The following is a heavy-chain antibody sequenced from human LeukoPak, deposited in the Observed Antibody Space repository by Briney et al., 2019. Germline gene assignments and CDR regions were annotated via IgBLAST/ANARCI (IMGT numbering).Heavy chain of an antibody. CDR3: ASRRGGIVGDY. V-gene: IGHV3-33*01. J-gene: IGHJ4*02. CDR1: GFTFSSYD. Sequence: GGSLRLSCAASGFTFSSYDMHWVRQAPGKGLEWVALIWYDGSNKYYADSVKGRFTISRDNSKNTVYLQMNSLRAEDTAVYYCASRRGGIVGDYWGQGTLVTVSS. CDR2: IWYDGSNK. D-gene: IGHD2-15*01.